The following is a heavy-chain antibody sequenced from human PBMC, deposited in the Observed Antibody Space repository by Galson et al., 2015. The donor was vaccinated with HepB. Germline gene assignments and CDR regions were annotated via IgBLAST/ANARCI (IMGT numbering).Heavy chain of an antibody. J-gene: IGHJ6*02. V-gene: IGHV3-30*04. CDR3: AREQGGSSWSYYYGMVV. Sequence: SLRLSCAASGFTFSSYAMHWVRQAPGKGLEWVAVISYDGSNKYYADSVKGRFTISRDNSKTTLYLQMNSLRAEDTAVYYCAREQGGSSWSYYYGMVVWGQGTTVTVSS. D-gene: IGHD6-13*01. CDR1: GFTFSSYA. CDR2: ISYDGSNK.